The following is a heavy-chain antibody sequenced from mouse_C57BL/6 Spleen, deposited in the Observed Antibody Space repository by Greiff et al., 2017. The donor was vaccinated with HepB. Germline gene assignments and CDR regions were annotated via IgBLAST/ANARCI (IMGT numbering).Heavy chain of an antibody. V-gene: IGHV1-61*01. CDR3: ARWGRWGSSGSAWFAY. Sequence: QVQLQQPGAELVRPGSSVKLSCKASGYTFTSYWMDWVKQRPGQGLEWIGNIYPSDSETHYNQKFKDKATLTVDKSSSTAYMQLSSLTSEDSAVYYCARWGRWGSSGSAWFAYWGQGTLVTVSA. J-gene: IGHJ3*01. CDR2: IYPSDSET. CDR1: GYTFTSYW. D-gene: IGHD3-2*02.